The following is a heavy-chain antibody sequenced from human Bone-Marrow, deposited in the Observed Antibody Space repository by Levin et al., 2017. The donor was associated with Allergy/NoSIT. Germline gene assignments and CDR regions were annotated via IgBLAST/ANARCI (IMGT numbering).Heavy chain of an antibody. Sequence: SETLSLTCDVSGVSIGSTFWWSWVRQTPTRGLEWIGEVFDIGTTNYNPSLKSRVTILVDKSKNQFSLRLTSVTAADTAMYFCASSRGFSWFDPWGQGTLVTVSS. CDR2: VFDIGTT. CDR3: ASSRGFSWFDP. V-gene: IGHV4-4*02. D-gene: IGHD1-26*01. CDR1: GVSIGSTFW. J-gene: IGHJ5*02.